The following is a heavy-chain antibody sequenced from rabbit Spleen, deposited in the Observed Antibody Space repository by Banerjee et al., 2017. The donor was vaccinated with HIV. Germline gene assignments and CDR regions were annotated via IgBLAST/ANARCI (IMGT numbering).Heavy chain of an antibody. V-gene: IGHV1S45*01. Sequence: QEQLVESGGGLVKPEGSLKLSCTASGFSFSNKAVMCWVHQAPGKGLEWITCIGVGNGGTYYATWAKGRFTISKTSSTTVTLQMTSLTAADTATYFCARRWIDNSYNLWGQGTLVTVS. D-gene: IGHD6-1*01. CDR3: ARRWIDNSYNL. CDR1: GFSFSNKAV. CDR2: IGVGNGGT. J-gene: IGHJ4*01.